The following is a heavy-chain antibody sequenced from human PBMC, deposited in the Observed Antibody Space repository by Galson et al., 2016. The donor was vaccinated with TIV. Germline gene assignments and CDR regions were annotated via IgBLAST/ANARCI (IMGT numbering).Heavy chain of an antibody. V-gene: IGHV5-51*01. CDR2: VYPSDSDT. CDR3: VRLGAIYVNKYDSSTYYFGY. J-gene: IGHJ4*02. D-gene: IGHD6-13*01. Sequence: QSGAEVTKPGESLKISCKGSGYSFTSYWIGWVRQVPGRGREWVGVVYPSDSDTRYSPSFQGQVTLSVDKSITTAYLQWSSLEASDTALYYGVRLGAIYVNKYDSSTYYFGYWGQGNLVTVSS. CDR1: GYSFTSYW.